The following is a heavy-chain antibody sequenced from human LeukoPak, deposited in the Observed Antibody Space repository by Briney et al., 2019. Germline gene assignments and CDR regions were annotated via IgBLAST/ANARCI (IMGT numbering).Heavy chain of an antibody. CDR1: GFTFSSHS. Sequence: GGSLRLSCAASGFTFSSHSMNWVRQAPGKGLEWISYISSDSTIIHYADSVKGRFTISRDDAKSSLYLQMNSLRAEDTAIYYCAKSIPALFQFDSWGQGILVTVSS. CDR2: ISSDSTII. V-gene: IGHV3-48*01. J-gene: IGHJ4*02. CDR3: AKSIPALFQFDS.